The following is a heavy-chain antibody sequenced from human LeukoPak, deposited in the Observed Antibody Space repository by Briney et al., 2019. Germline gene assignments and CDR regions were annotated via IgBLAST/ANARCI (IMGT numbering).Heavy chain of an antibody. Sequence: GGSLRLSCAASGFTFSSYAMNWVRQAPGKGLKWVSVISGSGGSTHYADSVKGRFTISRDNSKNTLYLQMNSLRAEDTAVYYCATTIGGYNYGPSFDYWGQGTLVTVSS. CDR1: GFTFSSYA. V-gene: IGHV3-23*01. J-gene: IGHJ4*02. CDR2: ISGSGGST. CDR3: ATTIGGYNYGPSFDY. D-gene: IGHD5-18*01.